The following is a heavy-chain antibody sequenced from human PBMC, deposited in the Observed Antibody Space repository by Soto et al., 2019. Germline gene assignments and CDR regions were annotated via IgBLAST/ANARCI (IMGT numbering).Heavy chain of an antibody. CDR1: GGSISSGGYY. Sequence: QVQLQESGPGLVKPSQTLSLTCTVSGGSISSGGYYWSWIRQHPGKGLEWIGYIYYSGSTYYNPSLKSRVTISVDTSKNQFSLKLSSVTAADTAVYYCVGFMTTVLRGDAFDIWGQGTMVTVSS. D-gene: IGHD4-17*01. J-gene: IGHJ3*02. V-gene: IGHV4-31*03. CDR3: VGFMTTVLRGDAFDI. CDR2: IYYSGST.